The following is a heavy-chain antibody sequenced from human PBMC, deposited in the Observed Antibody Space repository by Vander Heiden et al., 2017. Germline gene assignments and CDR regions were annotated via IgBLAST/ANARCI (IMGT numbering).Heavy chain of an antibody. V-gene: IGHV3-9*01. CDR2: ISWSSGSI. CDR3: AKGPEASVTTVFDS. J-gene: IGHJ4*02. Sequence: EVQLVESGGGLVQPGRSLRLSCAASGFTFNDYGMHWVGQAPGKGLEWVSGISWSSGSIGYADSVKGRFTISRDNAKNSLYLQMNSLRVEDTALYYCAKGPEASVTTVFDSWGQGTLVTVSS. D-gene: IGHD4-17*01. CDR1: GFTFNDYG.